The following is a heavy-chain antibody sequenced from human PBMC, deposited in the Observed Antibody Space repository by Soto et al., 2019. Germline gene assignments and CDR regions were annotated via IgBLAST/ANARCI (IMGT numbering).Heavy chain of an antibody. J-gene: IGHJ6*02. CDR3: ARSEMGYRNAYYYFGMDV. Sequence: QVQLVESGGGVVQPGRSLRLSCAASGFTFNYYAMHWVRQAPGKGLEWVAVISNDGGNKYYADSVQGRFTISRDNSKNTLDLQMNSLRAEDTAVYYCARSEMGYRNAYYYFGMDVWGQGTTVTVSS. CDR2: ISNDGGNK. CDR1: GFTFNYYA. V-gene: IGHV3-30-3*01. D-gene: IGHD5-18*01.